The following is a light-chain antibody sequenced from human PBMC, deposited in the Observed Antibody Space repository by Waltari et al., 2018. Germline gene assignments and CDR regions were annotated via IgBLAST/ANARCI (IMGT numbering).Light chain of an antibody. Sequence: QSALTPPASASGSLGQSVPISSTGTSRDAGSFNLVSWYQQYPGKAPQVIILDVTYRPSGVSNRFSGSKSGNTASLTISGLQAEDEADYYCTSYTTSDSYVFGTGTKVTVL. V-gene: IGLV2-14*03. J-gene: IGLJ1*01. CDR1: SRDAGSFNL. CDR3: TSYTTSDSYV. CDR2: DVT.